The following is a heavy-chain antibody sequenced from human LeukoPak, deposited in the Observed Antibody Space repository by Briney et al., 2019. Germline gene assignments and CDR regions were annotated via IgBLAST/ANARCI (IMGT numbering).Heavy chain of an antibody. CDR3: ARESFAARWD. J-gene: IGHJ4*02. V-gene: IGHV3-30*02. CDR1: GFTFRRFA. D-gene: IGHD6-6*01. CDR2: IRFDGSKD. Sequence: AGGSLRLSCAASGFTFRRFAMDWVRQAPGKGLEWVAFIRFDGSKDYYADSVKGRFTISRDNAKNTLYLQMNSLRAEDTAVYYCARESFAARWDWGQGTLVTVSS.